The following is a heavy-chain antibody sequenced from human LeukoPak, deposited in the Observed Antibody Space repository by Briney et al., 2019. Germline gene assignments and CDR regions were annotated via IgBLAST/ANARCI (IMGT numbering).Heavy chain of an antibody. D-gene: IGHD3-22*01. CDR2: IYYSGST. V-gene: IGHV4-61*08. CDR3: ARGDYDSSGYYWFDP. Sequence: SQTLSLTCSVSGGSISSGDYYWSWIRQPPGKGLEWIGYIYYSGSTNYNPSLKSRVTISVDTSKNQFSLKLSSVTAADTAVYYCARGDYDSSGYYWFDPWGQGTLVTVSS. J-gene: IGHJ5*02. CDR1: GGSISSGDYY.